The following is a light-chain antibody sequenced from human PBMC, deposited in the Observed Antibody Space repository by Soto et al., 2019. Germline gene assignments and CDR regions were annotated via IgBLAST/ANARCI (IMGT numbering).Light chain of an antibody. CDR3: QQYGSSLRT. Sequence: IVLTQSPGTLSLSPGERATLSCRASQSLNSGYLAWYQQKPGQAPRLLIYGASSRATGIPDRFSGSMSGTDFTFTLTISRLEPEDFAVYYCQQYGSSLRTFGQGTKVDIK. V-gene: IGKV3-20*01. CDR2: GAS. CDR1: QSLNSGY. J-gene: IGKJ1*01.